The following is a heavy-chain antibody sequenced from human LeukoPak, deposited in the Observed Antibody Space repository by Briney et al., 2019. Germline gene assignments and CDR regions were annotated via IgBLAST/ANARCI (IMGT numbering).Heavy chain of an antibody. CDR3: AKDISSSILTTFIDY. CDR2: ISWNSGSI. J-gene: IGHJ4*02. V-gene: IGHV3-9*01. D-gene: IGHD2/OR15-2a*01. Sequence: GRSLRLSCATSGFTLYDYAMHCVRQAPGKSLECVSGISWNSGSIAYVDSVKGRFTISRDNAKNSLYLQMNSLRPEDTALYYCAKDISSSILTTFIDYWGQGTLVTVSS. CDR1: GFTLYDYA.